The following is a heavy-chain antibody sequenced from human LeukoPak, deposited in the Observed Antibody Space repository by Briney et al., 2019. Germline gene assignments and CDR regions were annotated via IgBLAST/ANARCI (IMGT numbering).Heavy chain of an antibody. D-gene: IGHD6-13*01. CDR2: ISGCRGSR. V-gene: IGHV3-23*01. CDR1: GFTLSTYA. Sequence: GGSLRLSCSASGFTLSTYARNWVRQAPGKVLEWVSPISGCRGSRYYADSVNGRVTISIDNSKNTRYLQVESLRVGDTSLYYCAKSPRPAADNWFEPWGEGPLVTVSS. J-gene: IGHJ5*02. CDR3: AKSPRPAADNWFEP.